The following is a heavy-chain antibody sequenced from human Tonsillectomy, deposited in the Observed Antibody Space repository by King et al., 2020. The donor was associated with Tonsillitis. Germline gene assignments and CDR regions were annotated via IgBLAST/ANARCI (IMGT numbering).Heavy chain of an antibody. Sequence: LQLQESGPGLVKPSETLSLTCTVSGGSISSSSYYWGWIRQPPGKGLEWIGSYYYSGSTYYNPSIKSRFTISVHKSKNQFSLKLSSVPAADTALYYCARHSANLYWYFYLRGRGTLVTVPS. CDR1: GGSISSSSYY. V-gene: IGHV4-39*01. CDR2: YYYSGST. D-gene: IGHD4/OR15-4a*01. CDR3: ARHSANLYWYFYL. J-gene: IGHJ2*01.